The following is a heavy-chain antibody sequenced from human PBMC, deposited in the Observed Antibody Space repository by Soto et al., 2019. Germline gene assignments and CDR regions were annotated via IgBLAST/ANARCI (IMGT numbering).Heavy chain of an antibody. CDR3: AKSNGRYCSSTSCYSGYYYGMDV. CDR1: GFTFSSYA. CDR2: ISGSGGST. V-gene: IGHV3-23*01. D-gene: IGHD2-2*01. J-gene: IGHJ6*02. Sequence: GSLRPSCAASGFTFSSYAMSWVRQAPGKGLEWVSAISGSGGSTYYADSVKGRFTISRDNSKNTLYLQMNSLRAEDTAVYYCAKSNGRYCSSTSCYSGYYYGMDVWGQGTTVTVSS.